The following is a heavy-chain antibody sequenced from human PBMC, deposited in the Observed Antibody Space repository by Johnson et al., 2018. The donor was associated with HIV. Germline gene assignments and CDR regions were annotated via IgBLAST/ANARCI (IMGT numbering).Heavy chain of an antibody. Sequence: QVLLVESGGGLVQPGGSLRLSCAASGFSFSSYAMHWVRQAPGKGLEWVTVITYDGGLKYYADSVKGRFHISRDNSKNTLYLQMNSLGAEDTAVYYCARWGPYDILTGYDAFDIWGQGTMVTVSS. CDR3: ARWGPYDILTGYDAFDI. J-gene: IGHJ3*02. CDR1: GFSFSSYA. V-gene: IGHV3-30*04. D-gene: IGHD3-9*01. CDR2: ITYDGGLK.